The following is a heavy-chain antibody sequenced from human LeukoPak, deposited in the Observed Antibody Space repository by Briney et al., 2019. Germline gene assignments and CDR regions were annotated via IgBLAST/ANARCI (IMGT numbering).Heavy chain of an antibody. V-gene: IGHV4-39*01. Sequence: SETLSLTCTVSGGSISSGSHYWGWIRQPPGKGLEWIGNIYYSGSTYYNPSLKSRIIISVDTSKNQFSLKLSSVTAADTAVYYCARHWSKNPPGYWGQGTLVTVSS. D-gene: IGHD7-27*01. J-gene: IGHJ4*02. CDR1: GGSISSGSHY. CDR3: ARHWSKNPPGY. CDR2: IYYSGST.